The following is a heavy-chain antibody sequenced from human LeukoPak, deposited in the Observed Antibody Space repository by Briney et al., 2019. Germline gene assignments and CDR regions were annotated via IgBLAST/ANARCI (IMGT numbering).Heavy chain of an antibody. CDR1: GGTFSSYT. Sequence: ASVKVSCKASGGTFSSYTISGVRQAPGQGLEWMGRIIPILGIANYAQKFQGRVTITADKSTSTAYMELSSLRSEDTAVYYCAREPHGADSGSYEDYWGQGTLVTVSS. V-gene: IGHV1-69*04. CDR3: AREPHGADSGSYEDY. D-gene: IGHD1-26*01. J-gene: IGHJ4*02. CDR2: IIPILGIA.